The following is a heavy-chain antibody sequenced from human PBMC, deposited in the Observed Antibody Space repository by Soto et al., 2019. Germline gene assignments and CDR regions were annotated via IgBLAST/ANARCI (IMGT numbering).Heavy chain of an antibody. Sequence: GGSLRLSCAASGFTFSSYGMHWVRQAPGKGLEWVAVIWYDGSNKYYADSVKGRFTISRDNSKNTLYLQMNSLRAEDTAVYYCARERPHYYETNAFDIWGQGTMVTVSS. V-gene: IGHV3-33*01. J-gene: IGHJ3*02. D-gene: IGHD3-22*01. CDR3: ARERPHYYETNAFDI. CDR1: GFTFSSYG. CDR2: IWYDGSNK.